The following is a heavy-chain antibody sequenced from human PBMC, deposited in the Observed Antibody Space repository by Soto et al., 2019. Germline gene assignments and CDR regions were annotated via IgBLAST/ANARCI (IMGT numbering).Heavy chain of an antibody. V-gene: IGHV4-30-4*01. CDR3: ARAQFYSGSGNANNLMFDP. Sequence: SETLSVTCTVSGGSLGSGDYYWGWIRPPPGKGPEWIGYIYHSGTFLKPPSLKTRIAMSLDTSNNQFSPTLNSVTAADTAVYYCARAQFYSGSGNANNLMFDPSGQGTQVTVSS. D-gene: IGHD3-10*01. J-gene: IGHJ5*02. CDR2: IYHSGTF. CDR1: GGSLGSGDYY.